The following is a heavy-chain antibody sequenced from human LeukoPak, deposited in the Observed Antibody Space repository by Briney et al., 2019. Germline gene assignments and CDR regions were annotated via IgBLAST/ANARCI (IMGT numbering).Heavy chain of an antibody. V-gene: IGHV4-31*03. CDR1: GGSISSGGYY. CDR3: ARGPPDAFDI. CDR2: IYYSGST. Sequence: SETLSLTCNVSGGSISSGGYYWSWIRQHPGKGLEWIGYIYYSGSTYYNPSLKSRVTISVDTSKNQFSLKLSSVTAADTAVYYCARGPPDAFDIWGQGTMVTVSS. J-gene: IGHJ3*02.